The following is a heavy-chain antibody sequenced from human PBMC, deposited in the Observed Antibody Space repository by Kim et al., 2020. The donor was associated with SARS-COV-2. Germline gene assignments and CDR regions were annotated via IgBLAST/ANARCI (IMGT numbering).Heavy chain of an antibody. V-gene: IGHV3-21*01. CDR1: GFTFSSYS. CDR3: ARDLGRWELLRNYYYGMDV. J-gene: IGHJ6*02. Sequence: GGSLRLSCAASGFTFSSYSMNWVRQAPGKGLEWVSSISSSSSYIYYADSVKGRFTISRDNAKNSLYLQMNSLRAEDTAVYYCARDLGRWELLRNYYYGMDVWGQGTTVTVSS. CDR2: ISSSSSYI. D-gene: IGHD1-26*01.